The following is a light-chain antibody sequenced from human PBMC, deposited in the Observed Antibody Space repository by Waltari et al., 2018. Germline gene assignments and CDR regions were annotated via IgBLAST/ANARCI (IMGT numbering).Light chain of an antibody. CDR3: QQYYSFPWT. CDR2: AAS. CDR1: QGISNY. J-gene: IGKJ1*01. V-gene: IGKV1D-8*02. Sequence: AIWMTQYPSLLPASTGDRVTISCRMSQGISNYLAWYQQKPGKAPELLIYAASTLQSGVPSRFSGSGSGTDFTLTISCLQSEDFATYYCQQYYSFPWTFGQGTKVEIK.